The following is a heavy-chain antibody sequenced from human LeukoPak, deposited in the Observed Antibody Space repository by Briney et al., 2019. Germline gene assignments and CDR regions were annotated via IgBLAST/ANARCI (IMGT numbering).Heavy chain of an antibody. J-gene: IGHJ4*02. CDR2: ISYDGSNK. D-gene: IGHD3-10*01. CDR1: GFTFSSYA. Sequence: GGSLRLSCAASGFTFSSYAMHWVRQAPGKGLEWVAVISYDGSNKYYADSVEGRFTISRDNSKNTLYLQMNSLRAEDTAVYYCARDAGYDYWGQGTLVTVSS. CDR3: ARDAGYDY. V-gene: IGHV3-30-3*01.